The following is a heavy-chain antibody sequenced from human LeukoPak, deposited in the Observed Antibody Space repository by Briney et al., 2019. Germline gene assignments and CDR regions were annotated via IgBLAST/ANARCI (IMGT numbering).Heavy chain of an antibody. CDR1: GGSISSSSYY. Sequence: SETLSLTCTVSGGSISSSSYYWGWIRQPPGKGLEWIGSIYYSGNTYYNPSLKSRVTISVDKSKNRFSLRLSSVTAADTAVYYCARHREDIVVVPFDYWGQGTLVTVPS. CDR2: IYYSGNT. CDR3: ARHREDIVVVPFDY. J-gene: IGHJ4*02. D-gene: IGHD2-2*01. V-gene: IGHV4-39*01.